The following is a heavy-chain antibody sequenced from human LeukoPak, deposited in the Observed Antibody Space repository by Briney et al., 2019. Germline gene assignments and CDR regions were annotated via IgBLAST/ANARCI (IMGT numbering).Heavy chain of an antibody. CDR3: ARGPFYGSGSYIMSYAFDI. Sequence: SETLSLTCTVSGGSISSSSYYWGWIRQPPGKGLEWIGSIYYSGSTYYNPSLKSRVTISVDTSKNQFSLKLSSVTAADTAVYYCARGPFYGSGSYIMSYAFDIWGQGTMVTVSS. D-gene: IGHD3-10*01. CDR2: IYYSGST. CDR1: GGSISSSSYY. J-gene: IGHJ3*02. V-gene: IGHV4-39*07.